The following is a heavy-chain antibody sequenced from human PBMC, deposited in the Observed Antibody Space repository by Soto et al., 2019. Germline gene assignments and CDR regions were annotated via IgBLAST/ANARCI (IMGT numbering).Heavy chain of an antibody. CDR3: ARDRHCSGGSCYSPYHWFDP. V-gene: IGHV1-69*01. D-gene: IGHD2-15*01. J-gene: IGHJ5*02. CDR2: NIPIFGTA. Sequence: QVQLVQSGAEVKKPGSSVKVSCKASGGTFSSYAISWVRQAPGQGLEWMGGNIPIFGTANYAQKFQGRVTITADESTSTAYMELSSLRSEDTAVYYCARDRHCSGGSCYSPYHWFDPWGQGTLVTVSS. CDR1: GGTFSSYA.